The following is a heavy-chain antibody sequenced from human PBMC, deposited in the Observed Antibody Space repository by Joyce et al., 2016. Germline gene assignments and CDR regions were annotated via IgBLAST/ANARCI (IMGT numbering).Heavy chain of an antibody. V-gene: IGHV3-66*01. Sequence: EVQLVESGGGLVQPGGSLRLSCAASGITVSDTYMSWVRQAPVKVLELVSIIYASGRTYYAEYVEGRFIISRDTSQNRVFLQMNSLSAEDTSVYYCARGKDDDYLWTWGQGTLVTVSS. CDR1: GITVSDTY. CDR2: IYASGRT. D-gene: IGHD4-17*01. J-gene: IGHJ4*02. CDR3: ARGKDDDYLWT.